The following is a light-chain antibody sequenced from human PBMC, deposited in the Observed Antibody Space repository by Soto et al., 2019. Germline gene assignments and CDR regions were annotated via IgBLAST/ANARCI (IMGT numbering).Light chain of an antibody. CDR3: QQYFGSSWT. Sequence: EIVLTQSPGTLSSSPGERATLSCRASQSIDNRYLAWYQHKPGQAPRLLIYATSSRATGIPDRFGGSGSGTNFTLTINRLEPEDFTVYYCQQYFGSSWTFGQGTKVDIK. V-gene: IGKV3-20*01. J-gene: IGKJ1*01. CDR2: ATS. CDR1: QSIDNRY.